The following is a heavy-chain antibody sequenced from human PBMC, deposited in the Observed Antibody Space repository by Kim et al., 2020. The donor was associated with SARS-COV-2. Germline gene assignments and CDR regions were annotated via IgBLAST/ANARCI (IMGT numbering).Heavy chain of an antibody. D-gene: IGHD3-10*01. V-gene: IGHV3-21*01. Sequence: GGSLRLSCAASEFTLSRYSMNWVRQAPGKGLEWVSTISRNSDYIYYADSVEGRFTISRDNAKNSLYLQMNSLRTDDTAMYYCARDLSLGRPGGFDYWGKGTLVTVSS. CDR1: EFTLSRYS. J-gene: IGHJ4*02. CDR2: ISRNSDYI. CDR3: ARDLSLGRPGGFDY.